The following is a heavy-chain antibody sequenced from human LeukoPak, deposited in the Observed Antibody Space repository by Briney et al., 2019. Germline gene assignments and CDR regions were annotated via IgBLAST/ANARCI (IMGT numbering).Heavy chain of an antibody. D-gene: IGHD3-22*01. CDR2: ISAHNGNT. J-gene: IGHJ6*03. Sequence: ASVKVSCKASGYTFTSYGISWVRQAPGQGLEWVGWISAHNGNTNKAQKLQGRVTMTTDTSTSTAYMELRSLRSDYTAVYYCARDLYEGSGYDYMDVWGKGTTVTVSS. CDR3: ARDLYEGSGYDYMDV. CDR1: GYTFTSYG. V-gene: IGHV1-18*01.